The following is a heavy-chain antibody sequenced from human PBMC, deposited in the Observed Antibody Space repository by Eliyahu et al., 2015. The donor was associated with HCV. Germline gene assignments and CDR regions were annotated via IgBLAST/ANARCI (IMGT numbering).Heavy chain of an antibody. CDR2: IWYDGGNK. Sequence: QVQLVESGGGVVQPGRSLRLACAVSGLTFSSYGMHWVRQAPGKGLEGVAVIWYDGGNKYYGDSVKGRFTISMDNSKNMLFLQMNSLRGEDTAVYYCASRLENGLDVWGQGTTVTVSS. CDR1: GLTFSSYG. CDR3: ASRLENGLDV. V-gene: IGHV3-33*01. D-gene: IGHD1-1*01. J-gene: IGHJ6*02.